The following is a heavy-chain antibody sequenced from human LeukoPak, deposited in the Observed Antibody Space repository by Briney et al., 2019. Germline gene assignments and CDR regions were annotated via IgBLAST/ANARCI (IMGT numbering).Heavy chain of an antibody. J-gene: IGHJ4*02. D-gene: IGHD4-17*01. CDR2: INHSGST. CDR1: GGSFTGYY. Sequence: SETLSLTCAVYGGSFTGYYWSWIRQPPGKGLEWIGEINHSGSTNYNPSLKRRVTISVDTSKNQFSLKLSSVTAADTAVYYCAREDGESPQYSWGQGNLVTVSS. V-gene: IGHV4-34*01. CDR3: AREDGESPQYS.